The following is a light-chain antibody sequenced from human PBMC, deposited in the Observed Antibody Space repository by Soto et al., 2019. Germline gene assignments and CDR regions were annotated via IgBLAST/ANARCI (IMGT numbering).Light chain of an antibody. Sequence: QSVLTQPPSASGSPEQSVTISCTGTSSDVGGYNFVSWYQQYPGKAPKIIIYEVSKRASGVPDRFSGSKSGNTASLTVSGLQADDEADYYCNSYGGSSNVVFGGGTKLTVL. CDR1: SSDVGGYNF. J-gene: IGLJ2*01. CDR2: EVS. CDR3: NSYGGSSNVV. V-gene: IGLV2-8*01.